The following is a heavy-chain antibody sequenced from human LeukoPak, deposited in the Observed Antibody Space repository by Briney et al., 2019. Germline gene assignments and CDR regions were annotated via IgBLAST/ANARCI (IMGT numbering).Heavy chain of an antibody. CDR3: AKAADQYYYYYFYYMDV. D-gene: IGHD2/OR15-2a*01. V-gene: IGHV3-7*01. Sequence: GGSLRLSCAASGFTFSSYWMSWVRQAPGKGLEWVANIKQDGSEKCYVDSVKGRFTISRDNSKNTLYLQMNSLRVEDTAVYYCAKAADQYYYYYFYYMDVWGKGTTVTVSS. CDR2: IKQDGSEK. J-gene: IGHJ6*03. CDR1: GFTFSSYW.